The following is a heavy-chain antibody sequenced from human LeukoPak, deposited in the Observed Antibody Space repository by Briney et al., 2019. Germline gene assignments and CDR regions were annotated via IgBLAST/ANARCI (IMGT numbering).Heavy chain of an antibody. V-gene: IGHV3-30*18. Sequence: GTSLRLSCAASGFTFSSCGMNWVRQAPGRGLEWVAVISYDESNEYYADSVKGRFTISRDNSKNTLYLQMNSLRAEDTAVYFCAKEVGRNDYGDYFDYWGQGTLVTVSS. D-gene: IGHD4-17*01. CDR3: AKEVGRNDYGDYFDY. CDR1: GFTFSSCG. J-gene: IGHJ4*02. CDR2: ISYDESNE.